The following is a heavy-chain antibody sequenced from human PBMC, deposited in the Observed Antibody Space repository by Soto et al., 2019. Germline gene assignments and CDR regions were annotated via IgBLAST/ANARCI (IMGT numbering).Heavy chain of an antibody. CDR1: GFTLSSYG. V-gene: IGHV3-33*03. CDR3: ARLNLVAGRNRFDP. J-gene: IGHJ5*02. Sequence: QVQLVESGGGVVQPGTSLRLSCVTSGFTLSSYGMHCVRQAPGKGLERVSVILYDGSSKYYSDSVKGRFTIYRDNSKNTLYLQMNSLRDEDAAVYYCARLNLVAGRNRFDPWGQGTLVPVSS. CDR2: ILYDGSSK. D-gene: IGHD6-19*01.